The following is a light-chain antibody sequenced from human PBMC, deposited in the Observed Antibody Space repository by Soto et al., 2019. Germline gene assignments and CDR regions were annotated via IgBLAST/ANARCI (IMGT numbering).Light chain of an antibody. V-gene: IGKV1-5*03. J-gene: IGKJ1*01. Sequence: DIQMTQSPSTLSASVGDRVTITCRASQSISSWLAWYQQKPGKAPKLLLYKASSLESGVLSRFSGSGSGTEFTLTISSLQPDDFATYYCQQYNSYSWTFGQGTKVEIK. CDR2: KAS. CDR1: QSISSW. CDR3: QQYNSYSWT.